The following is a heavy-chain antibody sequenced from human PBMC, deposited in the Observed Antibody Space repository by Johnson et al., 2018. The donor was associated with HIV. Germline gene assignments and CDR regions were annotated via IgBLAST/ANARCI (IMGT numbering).Heavy chain of an antibody. V-gene: IGHV3-66*03. J-gene: IGHJ3*02. CDR1: GFIVSSNY. D-gene: IGHD3-10*01. CDR2: IYSGGST. CDR3: ARDSGKWSGVRFAFDI. Sequence: EMQLVESGGGLIQPGGSLRLFCAASGFIVSSNYMRWVRQAPGKGLEWVSVIYSGGSTYYADSVKGRFTISRDNSKNTLYLQMSSLRAEDTAIYYCARDSGKWSGVRFAFDIWGQGTMVTVSS.